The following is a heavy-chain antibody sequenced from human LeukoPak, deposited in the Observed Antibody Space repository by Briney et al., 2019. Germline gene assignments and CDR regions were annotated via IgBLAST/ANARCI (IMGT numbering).Heavy chain of an antibody. CDR3: AKVTWGSQYYSDY. J-gene: IGHJ4*02. V-gene: IGHV3-30*18. D-gene: IGHD3-16*01. CDR1: GFTFSSYG. CDR2: ISYDGSNK. Sequence: PGGSLRLSCAAPGFTFSSYGMHWVRQAPGKGLEWVAVISYDGSNKYYADSVKGRFTISRDNSKNTLYLQMNSLRAEDTAVYYCAKVTWGSQYYSDYWGQGTLVTVSS.